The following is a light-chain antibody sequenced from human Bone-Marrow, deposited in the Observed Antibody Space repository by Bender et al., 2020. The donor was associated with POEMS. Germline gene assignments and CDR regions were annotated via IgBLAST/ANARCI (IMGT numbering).Light chain of an antibody. CDR3: QVWDSSPHQVV. CDR1: IIGSKS. J-gene: IGLJ2*01. CDR2: DNR. V-gene: IGLV3-21*02. Sequence: SYVLTQAPSVSVAPGQTATITCGGNIIGSKSVHWYQQKPGQAPVMIVYDNRDRPSGIPDRFSGSNIGNTATLTISRAEAGDEADYYCQVWDSSPHQVVFGGGTRLTVL.